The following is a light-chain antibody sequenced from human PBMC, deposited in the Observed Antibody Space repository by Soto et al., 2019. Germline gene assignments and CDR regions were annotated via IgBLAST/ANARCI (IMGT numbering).Light chain of an antibody. CDR3: ATWDSSLSAGV. CDR2: DNN. V-gene: IGLV1-51*01. J-gene: IGLJ2*01. CDR1: SSNIGSNY. Sequence: QSVLTQPPSVSAAPGQKVTISCSGTSSNIGSNYVSWYQQLPGTAPKLLIYDNNERPSGIPDRFSGSKSGTSATLGITGLQTGDEADYYCATWDSSLSAGVFGGGIKLTVL.